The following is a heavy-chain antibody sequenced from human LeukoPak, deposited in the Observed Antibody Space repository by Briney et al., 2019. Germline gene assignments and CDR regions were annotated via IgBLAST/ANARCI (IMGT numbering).Heavy chain of an antibody. J-gene: IGHJ2*01. V-gene: IGHV4-34*01. D-gene: IGHD2-21*01. CDR2: INHSGST. CDR3: ARLDLIWGYFDL. CDR1: EGTLSGYF. Sequence: PSGTLSLTCAVYEGTLSGYFWSWVRQSPGKGLEWIGEINHSGSTNYNPSLKSRVAISVDTSKNQFSLNLSSVTAADTAVYYCARLDLIWGYFDLWGRGSLVTVSS.